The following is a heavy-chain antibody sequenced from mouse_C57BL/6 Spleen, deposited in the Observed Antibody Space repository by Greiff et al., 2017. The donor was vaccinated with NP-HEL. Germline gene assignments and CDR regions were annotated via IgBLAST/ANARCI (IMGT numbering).Heavy chain of an antibody. V-gene: IGHV1-9*01. CDR1: GFTFTGYW. CDR3: ARGGIYYYGSSHFDY. CDR2: ILPGSGST. Sequence: VQLQQSGAELMKPGASVKLSCKATGFTFTGYWIEWVKQRPGHGLEWIGEILPGSGSTNYNEKFKGKATFTADTSSNTAYMQLSSLTTEDSAIYYCARGGIYYYGSSHFDYWGQGTTLTVSS. D-gene: IGHD1-1*01. J-gene: IGHJ2*01.